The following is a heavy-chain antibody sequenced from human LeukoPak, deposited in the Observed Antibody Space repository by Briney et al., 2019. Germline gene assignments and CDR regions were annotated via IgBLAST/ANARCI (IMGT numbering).Heavy chain of an antibody. CDR2: IYYSGST. CDR3: ARKEARPYYYYYGMDV. CDR1: GGSISSGDYY. V-gene: IGHV4-30-4*01. J-gene: IGHJ6*02. Sequence: SETLSLTCTVSGGSISSGDYYWSWIRQPPGKGLEWIGYIYYSGSTYYNPSLKSRVTISVDTSKNQFSLKLSSVTAADTAVYYCARKEARPYYYYYGMDVWGQGTTVIVSS.